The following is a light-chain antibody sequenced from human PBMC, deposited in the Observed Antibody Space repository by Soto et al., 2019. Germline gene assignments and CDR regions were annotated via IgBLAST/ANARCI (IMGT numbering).Light chain of an antibody. CDR1: QILLYSNGYNY. J-gene: IGKJ4*01. V-gene: IGKV2-28*01. Sequence: DIVMTQTPLSLPVTHGDPASISFRSSQILLYSNGYNYLDWYLQKPGQSPQLLIYLGSNRASGVPDRFSGSGSGTDFTLKISRVEAEDVGVYYCMQALQTPLTFGGGTKVDIK. CDR3: MQALQTPLT. CDR2: LGS.